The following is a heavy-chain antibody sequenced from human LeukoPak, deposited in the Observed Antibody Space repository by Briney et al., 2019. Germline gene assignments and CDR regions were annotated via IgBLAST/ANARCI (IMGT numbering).Heavy chain of an antibody. J-gene: IGHJ6*03. D-gene: IGHD6-13*01. CDR3: ARGASSSWRYYYYMDV. CDR1: GGSISSYY. CDR2: IYYSGST. V-gene: IGHV4-59*01. Sequence: SETLSLTCTVSGGSISSYYWSWIRQPPGKGLEWIGYIYYSGSTNYNPSLKSRVTISVDTSKNQFSLKLSSVTAADTAVYYCARGASSSWRYYYYMDVWGKGTTVTVSS.